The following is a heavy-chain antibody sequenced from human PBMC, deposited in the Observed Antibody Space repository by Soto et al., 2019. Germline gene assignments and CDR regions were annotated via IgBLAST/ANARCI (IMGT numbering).Heavy chain of an antibody. CDR3: ARESRQYSRMNWFDP. Sequence: SETLSLTCTVSGYSISSGGYYYSWIRQHPGEGLEWIGYIYYSGNTYYNPSLKSRVTISVDTSKNQFSLKLSSVTAADTAVYYCARESRQYSRMNWFDPWGQGSLVTVSS. CDR2: IYYSGNT. D-gene: IGHD2-21*01. J-gene: IGHJ5*02. V-gene: IGHV4-31*03. CDR1: GYSISSGGYY.